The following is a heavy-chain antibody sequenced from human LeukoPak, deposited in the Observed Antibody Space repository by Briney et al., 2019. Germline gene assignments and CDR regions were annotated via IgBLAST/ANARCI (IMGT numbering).Heavy chain of an antibody. CDR1: GFTFSSYG. J-gene: IGHJ6*02. CDR3: ARDLYSSSSYGMDV. CDR2: IWYDGSNK. D-gene: IGHD6-13*01. Sequence: AGGSLRLSCAASGFTFSSYGMHWVRQAPGKGLEWVAVIWYDGSNKYYADSVKGRFTISRDNSKNTLYLQMNSLRAEDTAVYYCARDLYSSSSYGMDVWGQGTTVTVSS. V-gene: IGHV3-30*19.